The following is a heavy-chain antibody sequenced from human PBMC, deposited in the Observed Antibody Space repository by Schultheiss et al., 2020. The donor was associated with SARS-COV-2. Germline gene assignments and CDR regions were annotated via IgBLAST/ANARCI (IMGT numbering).Heavy chain of an antibody. D-gene: IGHD3-3*01. J-gene: IGHJ6*02. V-gene: IGHV1-18*01. CDR2: MNPNSGNT. Sequence: ASVKVSCKASGYTFTSYDINWVRQAPGQGLEWMGWMNPNSGNTNYAQKLQGRVTMTTDTSTSTAYMELSRLRSDDTAVYYCARDGQWSGYTHYYYYGMDVWGQGTTVTVSS. CDR3: ARDGQWSGYTHYYYYGMDV. CDR1: GYTFTSYD.